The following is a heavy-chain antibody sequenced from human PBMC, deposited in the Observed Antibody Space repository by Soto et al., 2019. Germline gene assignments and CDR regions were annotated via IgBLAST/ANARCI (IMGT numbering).Heavy chain of an antibody. CDR3: VRGGGGGQFDS. CDR2: ISPNSKYR. J-gene: IGHJ4*02. Sequence: GGSLRLSCVTSGFTFSDFYMTWIRQAPEKGLEWLSYISPNSKYREYADSVKGRHTISRDNAKKSLYLEMKSLRGDDTAVYYCVRGGGGGQFDSWGQGTLVTVSS. CDR1: GFTFSDFY. V-gene: IGHV3-11*06. D-gene: IGHD2-21*01.